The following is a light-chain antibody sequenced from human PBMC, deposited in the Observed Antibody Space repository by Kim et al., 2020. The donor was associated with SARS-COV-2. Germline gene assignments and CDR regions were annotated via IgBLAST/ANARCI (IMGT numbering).Light chain of an antibody. CDR3: AAWDGSLNGVV. J-gene: IGLJ2*01. CDR2: RND. V-gene: IGLV1-44*01. CDR1: RSNIGSNT. Sequence: GQRVTISCSGSRSNIGSNTVNWYQQLPGTAPKLLIYRNDLRPSGVPDRFSGSRSGTAASLAISGLQSEDEADYYCAAWDGSLNGVVFGGGTQLTVL.